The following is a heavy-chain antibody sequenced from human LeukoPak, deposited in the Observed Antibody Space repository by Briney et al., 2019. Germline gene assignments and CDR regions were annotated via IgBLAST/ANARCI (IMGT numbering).Heavy chain of an antibody. D-gene: IGHD4-17*01. V-gene: IGHV4-59*01. CDR3: ARDPTTVTKGFDV. CDR2: ISYTGST. CDR1: GGSISSYY. J-gene: IGHJ3*01. Sequence: KPSETLSLTCTVSGGSISSYYWSWIRQPPGKGLEWIGYISYTGSTNYNPSLKSRVTLSVDTSKNQFSLKLSSVTAADTAVYYCARDPTTVTKGFDVWGQGTVVTVSS.